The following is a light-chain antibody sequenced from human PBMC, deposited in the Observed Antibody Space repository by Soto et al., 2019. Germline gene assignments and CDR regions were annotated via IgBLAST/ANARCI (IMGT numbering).Light chain of an antibody. J-gene: IGKJ2*01. CDR1: QSISNW. CDR3: QQYDSYSYT. V-gene: IGKV1-5*03. Sequence: DIQMTQSPSTVSASVRDRVTITCRASQSISNWLAWYQQKPGEAPKLLIYKASTLDSGVPSRFSGSGSGIEFTLTISSLQPDDFATYYCQQYDSYSYTFGQGTKLEIK. CDR2: KAS.